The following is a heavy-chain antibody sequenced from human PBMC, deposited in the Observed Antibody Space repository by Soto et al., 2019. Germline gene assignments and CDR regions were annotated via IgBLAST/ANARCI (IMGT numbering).Heavy chain of an antibody. V-gene: IGHV3-43*01. CDR2: ISWDGSRT. CDR1: GFKFDDYS. CDR3: AAADYGDYPNWFDP. D-gene: IGHD4-17*01. Sequence: VGSLRLSCAASGFKFDDYSMHWVRQTPAKRLEWVSLISWDGSRTNYADSVRGRFTISRDSSKNSLYLQMNSLRTEDTGMYYCAAADYGDYPNWFDPWGQGTLVTVSS. J-gene: IGHJ5*02.